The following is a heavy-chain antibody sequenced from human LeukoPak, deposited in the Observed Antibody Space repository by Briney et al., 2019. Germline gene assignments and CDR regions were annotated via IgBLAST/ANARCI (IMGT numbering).Heavy chain of an antibody. CDR3: ARDRGGDSSGSSDLDY. J-gene: IGHJ4*02. Sequence: SGTLSLTCAVSGGSISSSNWWSSVRQPPGKGLEWIGYIYYSGSTNYNPSLKSRVTISVDTSKNQFSLKLSSVTAADTAVYYCARDRGGDSSGSSDLDYWGQGTLVTVSS. CDR1: GGSISSSNW. V-gene: IGHV4-4*02. D-gene: IGHD6-19*01. CDR2: IYYSGST.